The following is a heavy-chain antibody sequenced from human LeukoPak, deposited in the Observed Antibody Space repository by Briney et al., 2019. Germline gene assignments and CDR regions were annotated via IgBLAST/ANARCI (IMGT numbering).Heavy chain of an antibody. CDR3: AGFPHNYGNTHFDY. CDR1: GFTVSVTY. V-gene: IGHV3-53*01. D-gene: IGHD3-10*01. J-gene: IGHJ4*02. Sequence: TGGSLRLSCAASGFTVSVTYMSWVRQAPGKGLEWVSTVYSDGPTYYADSVKGRFTISRDISKNTLYLQMDYLRAEDTAVYYCAGFPHNYGNTHFDYWGQGILVTVSS. CDR2: VYSDGPT.